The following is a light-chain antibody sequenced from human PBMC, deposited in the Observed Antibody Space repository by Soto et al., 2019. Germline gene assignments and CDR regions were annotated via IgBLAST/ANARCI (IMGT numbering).Light chain of an antibody. Sequence: QPVLTQPPSASGTPGQRVTISCSGSSSNIGSNTVNWYQQLPGTAPKLVIYSNNQRPSGVPDRFSGSKSGTSASLAISGRQSEDEADYYCVAWDDGLNGYVVFGGGTKLTLL. CDR2: SNN. J-gene: IGLJ2*01. V-gene: IGLV1-44*01. CDR3: VAWDDGLNGYVV. CDR1: SSNIGSNT.